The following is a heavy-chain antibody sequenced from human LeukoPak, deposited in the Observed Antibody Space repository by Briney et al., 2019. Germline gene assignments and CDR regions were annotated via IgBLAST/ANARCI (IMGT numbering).Heavy chain of an antibody. Sequence: SGTLSLTCAVSGGSISSSNWWTWVRQPPGKGLEWIGEIYHSGSTNYNPSLKSRVTVSVDKSKNEFSLKLSSVTAADTAVYYCARSTKRSLRGFDYWGQGTLVTVSS. J-gene: IGHJ4*02. CDR1: GGSISSSNW. CDR3: ARSTKRSLRGFDY. D-gene: IGHD2-2*01. CDR2: IYHSGST. V-gene: IGHV4-4*02.